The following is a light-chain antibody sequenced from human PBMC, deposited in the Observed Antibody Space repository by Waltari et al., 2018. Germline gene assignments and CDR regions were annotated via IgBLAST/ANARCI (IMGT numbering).Light chain of an antibody. CDR2: KAS. V-gene: IGKV1-5*03. CDR1: QRITSW. J-gene: IGKJ1*01. Sequence: DIQMTQSPSTLSASVGDTVTITCRASQRITSWLAWYQQIPGKPPKLLIYKASTLESVVPSRFSGSGSGTEFTRTISSLQPDDFATYYCQQYNSYPWTFGHGTKVELK. CDR3: QQYNSYPWT.